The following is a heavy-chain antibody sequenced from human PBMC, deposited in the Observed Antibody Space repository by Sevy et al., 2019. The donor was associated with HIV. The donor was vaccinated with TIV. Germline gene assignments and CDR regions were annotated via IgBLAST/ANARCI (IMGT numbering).Heavy chain of an antibody. V-gene: IGHV3-23*01. J-gene: IGHJ4*02. D-gene: IGHD3-9*01. CDR1: GFTFSSYA. Sequence: GGSLRLSCAASGFTFSSYAMSWVRQAPGKGLEWVSAISGSGGSTYYADSVKGRFTISRDNSKNTLYLQMNSLRAEDTAVYYCGKDGTGYDILTGVYYFDYWGQGTLVTVSS. CDR2: ISGSGGST. CDR3: GKDGTGYDILTGVYYFDY.